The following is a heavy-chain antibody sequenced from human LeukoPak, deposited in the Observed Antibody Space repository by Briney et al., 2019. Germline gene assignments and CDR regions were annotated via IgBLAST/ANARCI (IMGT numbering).Heavy chain of an antibody. V-gene: IGHV3-23*01. J-gene: IGHJ6*02. D-gene: IGHD2-8*01. CDR3: ASVHYYGMEV. CDR1: GFTFSSYA. CDR2: ISGSGGST. Sequence: GGSLRLSCVASGFTFSSYAMNWVRQAPGKGLEWVSGISGSGGSTNYADSVKGRFTISRDNSKNTLYLQMNSLKAEDTAVYYCASVHYYGMEVWGQGTTVTVSS.